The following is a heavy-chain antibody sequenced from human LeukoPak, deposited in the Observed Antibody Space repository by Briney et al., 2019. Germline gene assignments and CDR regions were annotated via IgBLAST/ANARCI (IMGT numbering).Heavy chain of an antibody. V-gene: IGHV1-2*02. CDR2: INPNTGGT. CDR3: ARERDSSGYFDY. CDR1: GYIFTGYY. Sequence: ASVRVSCKASGYIFTGYYMHWVRQAPGQGLEWMGWINPNTGGTNYAQKFQGRVTMTRDTSISTAYMEVSRLRSDDTAVYYCARERDSSGYFDYWGQGTLVTVSS. J-gene: IGHJ4*02. D-gene: IGHD6-19*01.